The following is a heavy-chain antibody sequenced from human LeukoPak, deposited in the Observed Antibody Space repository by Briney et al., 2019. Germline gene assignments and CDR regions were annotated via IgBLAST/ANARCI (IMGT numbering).Heavy chain of an antibody. D-gene: IGHD4-17*01. J-gene: IGHJ4*02. Sequence: PGGSLRLSCAASGFTFSSSWMSWVRQAPGKGLEWVANIKQDGSEKSYVDSVKGRFTISRDNAKNSLYLQMNRLRAEDTAVYYCARIGRDYGDYFDYWGQGTLVTVSS. CDR3: ARIGRDYGDYFDY. CDR1: GFTFSSSW. CDR2: IKQDGSEK. V-gene: IGHV3-7*05.